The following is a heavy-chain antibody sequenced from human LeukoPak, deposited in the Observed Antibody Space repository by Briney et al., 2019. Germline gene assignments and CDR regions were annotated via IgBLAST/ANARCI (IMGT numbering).Heavy chain of an antibody. CDR1: GFTFSSYG. Sequence: GGSLRLSCAASGFTFSSYGMSWVRQAPGKGLEWVSAISGSGGSTYYADSVKGRFTISRDNSKNTLYLQMNSLRAEDTAVYYCALGKNFGYHYFDFWGQGALVTVSS. CDR2: ISGSGGST. V-gene: IGHV3-23*01. D-gene: IGHD2-2*03. CDR3: ALGKNFGYHYFDF. J-gene: IGHJ4*02.